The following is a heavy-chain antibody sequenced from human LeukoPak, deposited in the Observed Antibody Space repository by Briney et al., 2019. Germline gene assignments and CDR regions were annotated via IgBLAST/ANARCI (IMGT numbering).Heavy chain of an antibody. J-gene: IGHJ4*02. V-gene: IGHV4/OR15-8*01. Sequence: SETLSLTCDVSGVSIHSTNWWSWVRQPPGKGLEWIGEIHHDGRINYNPSLKSRVTLSVDKSKNQFSLRLNSVTAADTAMYYCARSHDYLWGNYPDYWGQGTLVTVSS. D-gene: IGHD3-16*02. CDR3: ARSHDYLWGNYPDY. CDR2: IHHDGRI. CDR1: GVSIHSTNW.